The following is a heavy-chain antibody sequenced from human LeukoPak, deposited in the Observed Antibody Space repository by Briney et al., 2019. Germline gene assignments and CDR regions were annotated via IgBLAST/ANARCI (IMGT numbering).Heavy chain of an antibody. D-gene: IGHD4-11*01. J-gene: IGHJ4*02. CDR1: GFTFSSSW. V-gene: IGHV3-74*01. Sequence: GGSLRLSCAASGFTFSSSWMHWVRQAPGKGLVWVSRINSDGSSTSYAASVKGRFTISRDNAKNTLYLEMNSLRAEDTAVYYCARSHYSDYFDYWGQGTLVTVSS. CDR3: ARSHYSDYFDY. CDR2: INSDGSST.